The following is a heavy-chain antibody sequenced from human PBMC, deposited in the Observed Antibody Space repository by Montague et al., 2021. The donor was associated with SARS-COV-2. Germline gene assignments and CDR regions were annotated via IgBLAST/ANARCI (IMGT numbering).Heavy chain of an antibody. D-gene: IGHD3-10*01. CDR2: INHSGST. J-gene: IGHJ4*02. CDR1: GGSFSGYY. V-gene: IGHV4-34*01. CDR3: ARGARQGYGFRLGSFDS. Sequence: SETLSLTCAVYGGSFSGYYWNWIRQPPGTGLEWTGEINHSGSTNYNPSLTSRVTMSVDTSKNQFSLKLSSVTAADTAVYYCARGARQGYGFRLGSFDSWGQGTLVTVSS.